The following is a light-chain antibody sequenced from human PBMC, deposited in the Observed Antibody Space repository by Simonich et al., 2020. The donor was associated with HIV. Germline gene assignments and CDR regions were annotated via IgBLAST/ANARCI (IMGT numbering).Light chain of an antibody. J-gene: IGLJ3*02. CDR3: SSYTSSNTWV. Sequence: QSALTQPRSVSGSPGQSVTISCTETSSDVGGYNYVSWYQQHPGKAPKLMIYDVNRRPSGGANRFSVAKSGNTASLTISGLQADDEANYYCSSYTSSNTWVFGGGTKLTVL. CDR2: DVN. V-gene: IGLV2-11*01. CDR1: SSDVGGYNY.